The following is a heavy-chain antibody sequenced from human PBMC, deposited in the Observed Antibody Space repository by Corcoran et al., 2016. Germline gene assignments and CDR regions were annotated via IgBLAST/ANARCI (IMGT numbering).Heavy chain of an antibody. D-gene: IGHD2-15*01. CDR3: ARDFEGYCSGGSCYSGDY. CDR2: INPSGGST. CDR1: GYTFTSYY. V-gene: IGHV1-46*01. J-gene: IGHJ4*02. Sequence: QVQLVQSGAEVKKPGASVKVSCKASGYTFTSYYMHWVRQAPGQGLEWMGNINPSGGSTSYAQKFQGRVTMTRDTSTSTVYMELSSLRSEDTAGYYCARDFEGYCSGGSCYSGDYWGQGTLVTVSS.